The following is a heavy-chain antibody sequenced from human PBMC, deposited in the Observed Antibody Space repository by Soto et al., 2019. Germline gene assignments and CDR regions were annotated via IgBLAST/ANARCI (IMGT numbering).Heavy chain of an antibody. V-gene: IGHV3-11*01. CDR3: ARRAGAAHYYYYYGMDV. J-gene: IGHJ6*02. D-gene: IGHD6-6*01. CDR2: ISSSGSTI. CDR1: GFTFSDYY. Sequence: GGSLRLSCAASGFTFSDYYMSWIRQAPGKGLEWVSYISSSGSTIYYADSVKGRFTISRDNAKNSLYLQMNSLRAEDTAVYYCARRAGAAHYYYYYGMDVWGQGTTVTVSS.